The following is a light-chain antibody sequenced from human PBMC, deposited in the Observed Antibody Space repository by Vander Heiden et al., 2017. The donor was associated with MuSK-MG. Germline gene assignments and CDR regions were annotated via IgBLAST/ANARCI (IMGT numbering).Light chain of an antibody. CDR1: QSVSSSY. CDR2: GAS. Sequence: DIVLTQSPGTLSLSPGESATLSCRASQSVSSSYVAWYQQKPGQAPRLLIYGASSRATGIPDRFSGSGSGTDFTLTISRLEPEDFAVYFCQQYGSSLITFGQGTRLEIK. V-gene: IGKV3-20*01. CDR3: QQYGSSLIT. J-gene: IGKJ5*01.